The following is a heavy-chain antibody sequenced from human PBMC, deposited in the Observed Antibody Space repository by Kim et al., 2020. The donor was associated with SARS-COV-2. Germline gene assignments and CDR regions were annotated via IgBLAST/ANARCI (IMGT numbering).Heavy chain of an antibody. CDR3: AKEVRYCSGASCYGWDV. CDR2: VGETNSAS. D-gene: IGHD2-15*01. J-gene: IGHJ6*02. CDR1: GFTFNYA. Sequence: GGSLRLSCVASGFTFNYAMNWVRQAPGKGLEWISLVGETNSASAYAESVMGRFTIFRDNSKNTVYLQMNSLKVEDTAIYYCAKEVRYCSGASCYGWDVWGQGTTVAVSS. V-gene: IGHV3-23*01.